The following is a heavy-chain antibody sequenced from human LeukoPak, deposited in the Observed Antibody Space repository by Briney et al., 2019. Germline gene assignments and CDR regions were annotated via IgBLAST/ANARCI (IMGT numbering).Heavy chain of an antibody. CDR1: GFTFSAYA. CDR2: IRGSSGST. CDR3: AKLTGTEVTDY. D-gene: IGHD1-7*01. J-gene: IGHJ4*02. V-gene: IGHV3-23*01. Sequence: GGSLRLSCAASGFTFSAYALSWVRQAPGKGLEWVSVIRGSSGSTSYAASVRGRFTISRDNSKNTLYLLMNSLRAEDTAVYYCAKLTGTEVTDYWGQGTLVTVSS.